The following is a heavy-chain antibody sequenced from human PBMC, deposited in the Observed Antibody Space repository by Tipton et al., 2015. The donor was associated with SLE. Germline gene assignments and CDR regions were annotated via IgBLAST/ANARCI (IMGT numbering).Heavy chain of an antibody. CDR2: ISWNSGRI. V-gene: IGHV3-9*01. Sequence: RSLRLSCAASGFTFDDYAMHWVRQAPGKGLEWVSVISWNSGRIGYADSVKGRFTISRDNAKNSLYLQMNSLRAEDTALYYCASELLPNYGMDVWGQGTTVTVSS. CDR1: GFTFDDYA. D-gene: IGHD2-15*01. CDR3: ASELLPNYGMDV. J-gene: IGHJ6*02.